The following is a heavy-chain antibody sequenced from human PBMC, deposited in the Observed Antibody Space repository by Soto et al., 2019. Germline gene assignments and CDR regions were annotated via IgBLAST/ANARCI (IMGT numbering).Heavy chain of an antibody. CDR3: ARDLGIAVAGKAQYYFDY. CDR2: INAGNGNT. J-gene: IGHJ4*02. V-gene: IGHV1-3*01. Sequence: QVQLVQSGAEVKKPGASVKVSCKASGYTFTSYAMHWVRQAPGQRLEWMGWINAGNGNTKYSQKFQGRVTITRDTSASTAYMELSSLRSEDTAVYYRARDLGIAVAGKAQYYFDYWGQGTLVTVSS. CDR1: GYTFTSYA. D-gene: IGHD6-19*01.